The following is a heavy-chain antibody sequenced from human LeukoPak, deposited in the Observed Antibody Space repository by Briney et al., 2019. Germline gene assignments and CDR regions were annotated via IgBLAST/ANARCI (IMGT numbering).Heavy chain of an antibody. V-gene: IGHV4-61*02. J-gene: IGHJ4*02. Sequence: SETLSLTCTVSGGSISSGSYYWSWIRQPAGKGLEWIGRIYTSGSTNYNPSLKSRVTISVDTSKNHFSLKLSSVAAADTAVYYCARDSATAMVPDYWGQGTLVTASS. CDR3: ARDSATAMVPDY. D-gene: IGHD5-18*01. CDR2: IYTSGST. CDR1: GGSISSGSYY.